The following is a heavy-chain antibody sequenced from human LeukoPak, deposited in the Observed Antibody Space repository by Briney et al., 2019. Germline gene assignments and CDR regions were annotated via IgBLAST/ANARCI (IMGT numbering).Heavy chain of an antibody. CDR3: ARGAILGGYNLIDD. CDR2: ILPDGSIQ. Sequence: PGRSLRLSCAASGLTFGTYAMHWVRQAPGKGLEWVAVILPDGSIQNTADSVRGRFIISRDNSKNTLFLQMNRLRTEDTAVYYCARGAILGGYNLIDDWGQGTLVTVSS. V-gene: IGHV3-30*04. CDR1: GLTFGTYA. D-gene: IGHD1-26*01. J-gene: IGHJ4*02.